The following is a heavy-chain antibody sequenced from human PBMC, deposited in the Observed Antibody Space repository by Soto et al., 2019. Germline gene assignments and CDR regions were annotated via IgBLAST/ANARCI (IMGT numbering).Heavy chain of an antibody. CDR3: ARHSHSSRTY. Sequence: SETLSLTCTVSGGSISSSSYYWGWIRQPPGKGLEWIGSIYYSGSTYYNPSLKSRVTISVDTSKNQFSLKLSSVTAADTAVYYCARHSHSSRTYWGQGTLVTVSS. V-gene: IGHV4-39*01. CDR2: IYYSGST. J-gene: IGHJ4*02. D-gene: IGHD6-13*01. CDR1: GGSISSSSYY.